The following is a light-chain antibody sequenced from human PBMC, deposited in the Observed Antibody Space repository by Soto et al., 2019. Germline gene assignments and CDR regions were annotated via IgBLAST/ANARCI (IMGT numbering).Light chain of an antibody. CDR3: MQAHHSPIT. Sequence: SPLSLPVTPGEPASISCRSSESVLHSNGYNYLDWYLRKQGQSPQIRISLSSSRDSGVPDRFSGSGSCIDCTLKISRVLAEDVVVDDCMQAHHSPITFGQGTKLDIK. CDR2: LSS. CDR1: ESVLHSNGYNY. V-gene: IGKV2-28*01. J-gene: IGKJ5*01.